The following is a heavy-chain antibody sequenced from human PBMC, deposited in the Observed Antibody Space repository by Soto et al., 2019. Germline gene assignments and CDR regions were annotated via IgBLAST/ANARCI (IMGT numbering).Heavy chain of an antibody. V-gene: IGHV1-18*01. CDR3: ARASSDGFDV. CDR2: ISAYNGNT. Sequence: GASVKVSCKASGYTFTNYGVSWVRQAPGQGLEWMGWISAYNGNTNYAQKLQGRVTMTTDTSTSTVYMELRSLRSDDTAVFYCARASSDGFDVWGQGTMVTVSS. CDR1: GYTFTNYG. J-gene: IGHJ3*01.